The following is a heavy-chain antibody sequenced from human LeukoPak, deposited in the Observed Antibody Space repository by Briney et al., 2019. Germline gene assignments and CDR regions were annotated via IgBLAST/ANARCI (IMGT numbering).Heavy chain of an antibody. CDR2: IYYSGST. CDR3: ARYYYGGYYFDY. Sequence: PSETLSLTCTVSGGSISSYFWSWIRQPPGKGLEWIGYIYYSGSTNYNPSLKSRVTISVDTSKNQFSLKLSSVTAADTAVYYCARYYYGGYYFDYWGQRTLVTVSS. V-gene: IGHV4-59*01. D-gene: IGHD3-10*01. CDR1: GGSISSYF. J-gene: IGHJ4*02.